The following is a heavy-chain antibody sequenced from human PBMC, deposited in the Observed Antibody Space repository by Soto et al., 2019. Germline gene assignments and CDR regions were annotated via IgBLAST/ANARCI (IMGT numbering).Heavy chain of an antibody. CDR1: GGSITSDS. Sequence: QLQLQESGSGLVKPSQTLSLTCAVSGGSITSDSWSWIRQPPGKGLEWIGYIYHNGRAFYNSSLKSRVTISVDMSKNQISLSLRSVTAADTAVYYCVRDRGYGTLDSWGQGTLVTVSS. D-gene: IGHD5-12*01. J-gene: IGHJ4*02. V-gene: IGHV4-30-2*01. CDR2: IYHNGRA. CDR3: VRDRGYGTLDS.